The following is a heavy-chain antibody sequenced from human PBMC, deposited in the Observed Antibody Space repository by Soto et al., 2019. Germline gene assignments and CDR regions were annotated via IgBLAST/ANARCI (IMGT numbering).Heavy chain of an antibody. Sequence: QVQLAESGGGVVQPGRSLRLSCATSGFNFSDYAMHWVRQAPGKWPEYVAVFSYDGIYKFYADSVKGRFTISRDNSKNTLYLEMNNLRVEDTAVYFCAREGRNPSLRSSNCLDHWGQGTLVTVSS. V-gene: IGHV3-30-3*01. CDR3: AREGRNPSLRSSNCLDH. CDR1: GFNFSDYA. J-gene: IGHJ4*02. D-gene: IGHD1-1*01. CDR2: FSYDGIYK.